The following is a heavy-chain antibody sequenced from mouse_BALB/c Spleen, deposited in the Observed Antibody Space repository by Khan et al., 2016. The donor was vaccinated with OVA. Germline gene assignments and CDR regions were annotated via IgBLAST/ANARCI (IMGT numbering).Heavy chain of an antibody. V-gene: IGHV3-2*02. CDR1: GYSITSDYA. J-gene: IGHJ1*01. Sequence: EVELVESGPGLVKPSQSLSLTCTVTGYSITSDYAWNWIRQFPGNKLEWMAYISYSGSTRSNPSLNSRISITRDTSKNQFFLQLNSVTTEDTATXYCARRYYYGQWYFDVWGAGTTVTVSS. CDR3: ARRYYYGQWYFDV. CDR2: ISYSGST. D-gene: IGHD1-1*01.